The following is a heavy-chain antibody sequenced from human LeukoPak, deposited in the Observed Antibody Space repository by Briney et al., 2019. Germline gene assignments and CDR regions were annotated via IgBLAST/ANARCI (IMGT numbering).Heavy chain of an antibody. CDR3: AIPPGGGYCSSTSCHP. J-gene: IGHJ5*02. CDR2: IYPGDSDT. D-gene: IGHD2-2*01. Sequence: GESLKISCKGSGYRFTSYWIGWVRPMPGKGLEWMGIIYPGDSDTRYSPSFQGQVTISADKSISTAYLQWSSLKASDTAMYYCAIPPGGGYCSSTSCHPWGQGTLVTVSS. CDR1: GYRFTSYW. V-gene: IGHV5-51*01.